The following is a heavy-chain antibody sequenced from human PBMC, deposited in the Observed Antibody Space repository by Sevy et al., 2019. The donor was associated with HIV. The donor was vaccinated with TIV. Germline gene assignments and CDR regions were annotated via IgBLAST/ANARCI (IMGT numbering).Heavy chain of an antibody. CDR2: ISDDGSKT. Sequence: GGSLRLSCADSGFTFIDYAMHWVRQAPGKGLEGVAVISDDGSKTYYADSVNGRFTISRDNSKNTLYLQKNSLRADDTAVYYCAKGRVTSHYFDYWGQGTLVTVSS. CDR3: AKGRVTSHYFDY. V-gene: IGHV3-30*04. J-gene: IGHJ4*02. CDR1: GFTFIDYA. D-gene: IGHD2-21*02.